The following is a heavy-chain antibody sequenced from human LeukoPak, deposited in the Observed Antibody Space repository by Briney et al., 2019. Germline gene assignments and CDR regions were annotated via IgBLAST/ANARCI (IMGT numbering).Heavy chain of an antibody. J-gene: IGHJ4*02. Sequence: GASVKVSCKASGYTFTGYYMHWVRQAPGQGLEWMGWINPNSGGTNYAQKFQGRVTMTRDTSISTAYMELSSLRSDDTAVYYCARVGAHYDSSAWFDFWGQGTLVTVSS. D-gene: IGHD3-22*01. CDR2: INPNSGGT. CDR1: GYTFTGYY. V-gene: IGHV1-2*02. CDR3: ARVGAHYDSSAWFDF.